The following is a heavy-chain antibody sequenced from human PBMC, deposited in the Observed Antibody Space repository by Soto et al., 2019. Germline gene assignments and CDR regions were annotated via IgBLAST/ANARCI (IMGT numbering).Heavy chain of an antibody. V-gene: IGHV4-39*01. J-gene: IGHJ4*02. CDR2: IYYSGST. D-gene: IGHD3-9*01. CDR3: ARRLPDWLIDY. CDR1: GGSISSSSYY. Sequence: SETLSLTCTVSGGSISSSSYYWGWIRQPPGKGLEWIGSIYYSGSTYYNPSLKSRVTISVDTSKNQFSLKLSSVTAADTAVYYCARRLPDWLIDYWGQGTLVTVSS.